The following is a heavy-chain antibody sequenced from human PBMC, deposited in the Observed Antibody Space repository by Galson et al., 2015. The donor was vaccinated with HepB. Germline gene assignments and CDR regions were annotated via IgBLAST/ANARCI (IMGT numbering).Heavy chain of an antibody. J-gene: IGHJ1*01. Sequence: SLRLSCAASGFTFSSYAMHWVRQAPGKGLEWVAVISYDGSNKYYADSVKGRFTISRDNSKNTLYLQMNSLRAEDTAVYYCARDSVAAAGDCLPQHWGRGTLVTVSS. CDR1: GFTFSSYA. V-gene: IGHV3-30-3*01. CDR3: ARDSVAAAGDCLPQH. D-gene: IGHD6-13*01. CDR2: ISYDGSNK.